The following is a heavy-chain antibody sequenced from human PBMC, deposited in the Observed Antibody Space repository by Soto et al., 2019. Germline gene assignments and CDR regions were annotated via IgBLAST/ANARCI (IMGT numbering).Heavy chain of an antibody. Sequence: QVQLQESGPGLVKPSQTLSLTCTVSGGSISSGDYYWSWIRQPPGKGLEWIGYIYYSGSTYYNPSLKSRXXTXVXTSKNQFSLKLSSVTAADTAVYYCASRATTVTTGDYWGQGTLVTVSS. CDR3: ASRATTVTTGDY. CDR2: IYYSGST. D-gene: IGHD4-17*01. CDR1: GGSISSGDYY. V-gene: IGHV4-30-4*01. J-gene: IGHJ4*02.